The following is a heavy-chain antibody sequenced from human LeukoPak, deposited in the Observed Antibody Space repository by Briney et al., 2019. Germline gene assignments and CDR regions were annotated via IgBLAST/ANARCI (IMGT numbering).Heavy chain of an antibody. J-gene: IGHJ4*02. CDR1: GFTVSRKY. CDR3: ASRPNADSPYFHY. Sequence: GGSLRLSCAASGFTVSRKYMSWVRQAPGKGLGWVSVIYSGGDTYYTDSVKGRFTISRDNSKNMLYLQMNSLRAEDPAVYYCASRPNADSPYFHYRGQETLVPVSS. CDR2: IYSGGDT. V-gene: IGHV3-66*01. D-gene: IGHD4-17*01.